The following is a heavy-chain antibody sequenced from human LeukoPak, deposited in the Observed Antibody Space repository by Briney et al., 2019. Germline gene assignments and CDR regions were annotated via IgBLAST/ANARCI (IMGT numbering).Heavy chain of an antibody. V-gene: IGHV3-23*01. Sequence: GSLRLSCAPSGFTFSSYAMSWVRQAPGKGLEWVSAISGSGGGTYYADSVKGRFTISRDNSKNTLYLQMNSLRAEDTAVYYCAKQRMGYYFDYWGQGTLVTVSS. CDR2: ISGSGGGT. CDR3: AKQRMGYYFDY. D-gene: IGHD2-15*01. J-gene: IGHJ4*02. CDR1: GFTFSSYA.